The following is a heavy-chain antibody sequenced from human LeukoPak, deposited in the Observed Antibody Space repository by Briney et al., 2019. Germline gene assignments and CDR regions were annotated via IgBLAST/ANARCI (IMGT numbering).Heavy chain of an antibody. CDR1: GFTFSNAW. J-gene: IGHJ5*02. D-gene: IGHD2-2*03. Sequence: GGSLRLSCAASGFTFSNAWMNWVRQAPGKGLEWVGCIKSKTDGGTTDYAAPVKGRFTISRDDSKNTLYLQMNSLKTEDTAVYYCTTVGYCGSTSCSTFDPWGQGTLVTVSS. CDR2: IKSKTDGGTT. V-gene: IGHV3-15*07. CDR3: TTVGYCGSTSCSTFDP.